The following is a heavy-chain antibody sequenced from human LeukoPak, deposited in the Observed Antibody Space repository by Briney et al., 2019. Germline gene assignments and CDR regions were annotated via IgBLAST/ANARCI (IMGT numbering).Heavy chain of an antibody. CDR1: GGSISSGGYS. CDR2: IYHSGST. J-gene: IGHJ4*02. CDR3: ARASHDSSGYSFFDY. Sequence: SETLSLTCAVSGGSISSGGYSWSWIRQPPGKGLEWIGYIYHSGSTYYNPSLKSRVTISVDRSKNQFSLKLSSVTAADTAVYYCARASHDSSGYSFFDYWGQGTLVTVFS. V-gene: IGHV4-30-2*01. D-gene: IGHD3-22*01.